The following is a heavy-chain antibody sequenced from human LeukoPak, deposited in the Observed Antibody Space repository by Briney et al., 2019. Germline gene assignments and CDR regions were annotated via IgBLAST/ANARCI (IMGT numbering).Heavy chain of an antibody. D-gene: IGHD3-10*01. CDR3: ARDRYYGSGSYYLYFDY. CDR2: ISSSGSTI. Sequence: TGGSLRLSCAASGFTFSDYYMSWIRQAPGKGLEWVSYISSSGSTIYYADSVKGRFTISRDNSKNTLYLQMNSLRAEDTAVYYCARDRYYGSGSYYLYFDYWGQGTLVTVSS. CDR1: GFTFSDYY. J-gene: IGHJ4*02. V-gene: IGHV3-11*04.